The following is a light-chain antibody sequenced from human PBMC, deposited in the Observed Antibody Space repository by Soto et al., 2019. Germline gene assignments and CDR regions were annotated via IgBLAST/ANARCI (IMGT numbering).Light chain of an antibody. V-gene: IGKV1-27*01. CDR3: QKYNSAPRT. CDR1: QSISNY. J-gene: IGKJ3*01. Sequence: DIQMTQSPSSLSASVGDRVTITCRASQSISNYLAWYQQKPGKVPKLLIYAASTLQSGVPSRFSGSGSGRDFTHTISSLQPEDVATYYCQKYNSAPRTFGPGTKVDIK. CDR2: AAS.